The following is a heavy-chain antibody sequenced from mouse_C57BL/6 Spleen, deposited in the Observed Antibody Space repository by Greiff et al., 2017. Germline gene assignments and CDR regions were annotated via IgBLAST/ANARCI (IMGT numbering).Heavy chain of an antibody. J-gene: IGHJ4*01. CDR2: INPGGGYT. D-gene: IGHD1-1*01. CDR1: GYTFTNSW. Sequence: VQLQQSGAELVRPGTSVKMSCKASGYTFTNSWIGWAKQRPGHGLEWIGYINPGGGYTNYNEKFKGKATLTADKPSSTADMQCSSLTSEDSAIDDCSRSRYGSSYDYSIDDWGQGTSVTGSS. V-gene: IGHV1-63*01. CDR3: SRSRYGSSYDYSIDD.